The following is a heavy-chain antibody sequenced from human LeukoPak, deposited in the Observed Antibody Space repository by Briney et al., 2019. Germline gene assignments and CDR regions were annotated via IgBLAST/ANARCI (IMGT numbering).Heavy chain of an antibody. CDR1: GFTFHNYA. Sequence: GGSLRPSCAASGFTFHNYAIHWVRQAPGKGLEWVSLTSGDGITTYFADSVKGRFTISRDNSKSSLFLQMNSLRTEDTALYHCARDHVYGGADYWGQGTLVTVSS. CDR2: TSGDGITT. D-gene: IGHD5/OR15-5a*01. J-gene: IGHJ4*02. CDR3: ARDHVYGGADY. V-gene: IGHV3-43*02.